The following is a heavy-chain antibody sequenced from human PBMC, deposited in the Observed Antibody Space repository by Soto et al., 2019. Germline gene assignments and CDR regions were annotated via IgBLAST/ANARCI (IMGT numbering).Heavy chain of an antibody. Sequence: ASVKVSCKASGYTFTSYDINWVRQATGQGLEWMGWMNPNSGNTGYAQKFQGRVTMTRNTSISTAYMELSSLRSEDTAVYYCARARDYYFWSGYPQDYYKDFWGKGTTVTVSS. CDR3: ARARDYYFWSGYPQDYYKDF. V-gene: IGHV1-8*01. D-gene: IGHD3-3*01. CDR2: MNPNSGNT. CDR1: GYTFTSYD. J-gene: IGHJ6*03.